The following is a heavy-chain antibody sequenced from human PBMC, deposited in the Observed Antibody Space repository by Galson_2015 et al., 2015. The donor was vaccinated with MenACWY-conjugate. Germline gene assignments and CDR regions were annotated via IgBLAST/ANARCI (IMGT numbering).Heavy chain of an antibody. J-gene: IGHJ5*02. CDR1: GASMSNYS. Sequence: SETLSLTCTVSGASMSNYSWTWIRQSLEKGLEWIGHIYHSGATNYNPSLQSRVIISADASKGQISLNLASVSAADTAVYYCARRATTGWFDPWGQGTQVTVSS. CDR3: ARRATTGWFDP. V-gene: IGHV4-59*13. CDR2: IYHSGAT. D-gene: IGHD4-17*01.